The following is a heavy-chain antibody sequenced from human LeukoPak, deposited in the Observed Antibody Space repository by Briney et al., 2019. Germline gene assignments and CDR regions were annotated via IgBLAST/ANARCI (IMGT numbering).Heavy chain of an antibody. Sequence: GGSLRLSCTVCVFTFNDYVVNWVRQAQGKGLEWVSSISSSSNYIYYADSVKGRFTISRDNAKNSLYLQMNSLRAEDTAVYYCARESPEWRYFDYWGQGTLVTVSS. D-gene: IGHD2-8*01. V-gene: IGHV3-21*01. CDR3: ARESPEWRYFDY. CDR1: VFTFNDYV. CDR2: ISSSSNYI. J-gene: IGHJ4*02.